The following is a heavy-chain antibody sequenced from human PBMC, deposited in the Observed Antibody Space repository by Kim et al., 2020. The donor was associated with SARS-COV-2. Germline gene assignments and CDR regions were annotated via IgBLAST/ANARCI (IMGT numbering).Heavy chain of an antibody. Sequence: SVKVSCKASGGTFSSYAISWVRQAPGQGLEWMGRIIPILGIANYAQKFQGRVTITADKSTSTAYMELSSLRSEDTAVYYCAREFRMGSGSYVASFDYWGQGTRVTVSS. CDR1: GGTFSSYA. J-gene: IGHJ4*02. CDR3: AREFRMGSGSYVASFDY. CDR2: IIPILGIA. D-gene: IGHD1-26*01. V-gene: IGHV1-69*04.